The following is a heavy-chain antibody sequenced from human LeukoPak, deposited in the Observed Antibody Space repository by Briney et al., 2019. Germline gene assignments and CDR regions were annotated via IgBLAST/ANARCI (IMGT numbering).Heavy chain of an antibody. CDR3: ARARTDPNSSGWYYHFDY. J-gene: IGHJ4*02. V-gene: IGHV4-59*01. Sequence: SETLSLTCIVSGSSINRYYWSWIRQAPGKGLEWIGHVHHSGTTNYNPSLKSRVTISVDTSKTQFSLRLKSVTAADTAVYYCARARTDPNSSGWYYHFDYWGQGTLVTVSS. D-gene: IGHD6-19*01. CDR2: VHHSGTT. CDR1: GSSINRYY.